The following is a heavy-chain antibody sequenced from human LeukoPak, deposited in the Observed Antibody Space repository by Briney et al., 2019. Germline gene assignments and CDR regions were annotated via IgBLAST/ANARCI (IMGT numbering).Heavy chain of an antibody. J-gene: IGHJ5*02. CDR1: GGSISSYY. CDR2: IYYSGST. Sequence: PPETLSLTCTVSGGSISSYYWSWIRQPPGKGLEWIGYIYYSGSTNYNPSLKSRVTISVDTSKNQFSLKLSSVTAADTAVYYCARDQMYYDILTGCRGGWFDPWGQGTLVTVSS. V-gene: IGHV4-59*01. D-gene: IGHD3-9*01. CDR3: ARDQMYYDILTGCRGGWFDP.